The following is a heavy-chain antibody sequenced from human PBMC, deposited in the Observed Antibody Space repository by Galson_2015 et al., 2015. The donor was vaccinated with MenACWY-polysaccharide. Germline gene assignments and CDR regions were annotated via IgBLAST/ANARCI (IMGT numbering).Heavy chain of an antibody. J-gene: IGHJ4*02. V-gene: IGHV3-7*01. CDR1: GFTFSTNW. CDR2: IKEDGSDK. Sequence: SLRLSCAASGFTFSTNWMSWVRQAPGKGLEWVANIKEDGSDKYYVDSVKGRFTISRDNAKNSLYLQMNSLRVEDTAVYYCAKAERWGQGTLVAVSS. CDR3: AKAER.